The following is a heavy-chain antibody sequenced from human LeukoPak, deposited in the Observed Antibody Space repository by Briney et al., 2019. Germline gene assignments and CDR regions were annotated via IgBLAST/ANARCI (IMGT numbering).Heavy chain of an antibody. J-gene: IGHJ5*02. CDR1: GFIFNNYG. D-gene: IGHD3-22*01. CDR3: AKGSSGYFVDL. V-gene: IGHV3-23*01. CDR2: ISNNGGGT. Sequence: GGSLRLSCAASGFIFNNYGLIWVRQAPGKGLEWVSAISNNGGGTNYADFVKGRFTISRDNSKNTLFLQMNSLRAEDTALYYCAKGSSGYFVDLWGQGTLVTVSS.